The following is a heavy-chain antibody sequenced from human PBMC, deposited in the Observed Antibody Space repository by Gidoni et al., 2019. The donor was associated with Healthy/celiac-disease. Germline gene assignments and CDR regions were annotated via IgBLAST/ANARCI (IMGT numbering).Heavy chain of an antibody. CDR1: GGSISSGDYY. CDR3: ARGAGYCSGGSCYIEGPHFDY. Sequence: QVQLQESGPGLVKPSQTLSLTCTVSGGSISSGDYYWSWIRQPPGKGLEWIGYIYYSGSTYYNPSLKSRVTISVDTSKNQFSLKLSSVTAADTAVYYCARGAGYCSGGSCYIEGPHFDYWGQGTLVTVSS. CDR2: IYYSGST. V-gene: IGHV4-30-4*01. J-gene: IGHJ4*02. D-gene: IGHD2-15*01.